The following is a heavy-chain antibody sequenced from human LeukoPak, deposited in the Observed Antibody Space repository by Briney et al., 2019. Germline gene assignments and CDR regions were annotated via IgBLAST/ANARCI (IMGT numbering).Heavy chain of an antibody. D-gene: IGHD6-13*01. CDR3: ASTRSSWFSHWFDP. J-gene: IGHJ5*02. CDR2: IYYSGNT. CDR1: GGSISSSSYY. Sequence: PSETLSLTCTVSGGSISSSSYYWGWIRQPPGKGLEWIGSIYYSGNTYYNASLKSRLTTSVDTSKNQFSLKLSSVTDADTAVYYCASTRSSWFSHWFDPWGQGSLVTVSS. V-gene: IGHV4-39*01.